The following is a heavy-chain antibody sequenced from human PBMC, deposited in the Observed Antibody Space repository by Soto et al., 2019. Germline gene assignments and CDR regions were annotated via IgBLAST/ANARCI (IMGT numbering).Heavy chain of an antibody. Sequence: GVSLRLSYAASGFTFRSYAMSWVRQIPEQGLEWVAGISGGGNDRYYADFVQGRFTFSRDNSRNILYLQMNSLRAEDTAMYYCARSLVSLEPDNEPFESWGPGTL. D-gene: IGHD1-1*01. CDR2: ISGGGNDR. V-gene: IGHV3-23*01. CDR1: GFTFRSYA. J-gene: IGHJ4*02. CDR3: ARSLVSLEPDNEPFES.